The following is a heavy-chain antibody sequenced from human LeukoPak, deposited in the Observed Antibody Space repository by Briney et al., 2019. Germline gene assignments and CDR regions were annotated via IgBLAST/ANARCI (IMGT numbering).Heavy chain of an antibody. CDR2: IKQDGSEK. CDR3: ARDSSGPYSTTGRFDY. J-gene: IGHJ4*02. D-gene: IGHD3-22*01. V-gene: IGHV3-7*01. CDR1: GFTFNDYW. Sequence: GGSLRLSCAASGFTFNDYWMSWVRQAPGKGLEWVASIKQDGSEKYYVDPVKGRFTISRDNAKNSLYLQMNSLRAEDTAVHYCARDSSGPYSTTGRFDYWGLGTLVTVSS.